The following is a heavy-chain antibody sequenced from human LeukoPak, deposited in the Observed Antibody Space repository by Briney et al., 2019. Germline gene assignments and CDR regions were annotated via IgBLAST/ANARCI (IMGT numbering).Heavy chain of an antibody. J-gene: IGHJ4*02. CDR3: ARDGITVAGFDY. CDR2: IRYDGSHK. CDR1: GFTFSTYG. D-gene: IGHD6-19*01. Sequence: GGSLRLSCAASGFTFSTYGMHWVRQAPGKGLEWVAFIRYDGSHKYYTDSVKGRVTISRDNSKNTLYLQMNNLRAEDTAVYYCARDGITVAGFDYWGQGTLVTVSS. V-gene: IGHV3-30*02.